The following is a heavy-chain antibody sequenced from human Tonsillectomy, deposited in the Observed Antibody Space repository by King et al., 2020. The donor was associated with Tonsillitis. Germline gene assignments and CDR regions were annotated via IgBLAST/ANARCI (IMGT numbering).Heavy chain of an antibody. V-gene: IGHV3-23*04. J-gene: IGHJ3*02. CDR3: AKDFRGYSSSWFDAFDI. CDR1: GFTFSSYA. D-gene: IGHD6-13*01. Sequence: QLVQSGGGLVQPGGSLRLSCAASGFTFSSYAMSWVRQAPGKGLEWVSAIIGSGGSTYYAYSVKGRFTISRDNSKNTLYLQMNSLRAEDTAVYYCAKDFRGYSSSWFDAFDIWGQGTMVTVSS. CDR2: IIGSGGST.